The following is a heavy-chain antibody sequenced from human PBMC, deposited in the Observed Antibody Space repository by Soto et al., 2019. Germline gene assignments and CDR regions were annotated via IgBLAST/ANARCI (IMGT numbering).Heavy chain of an antibody. V-gene: IGHV4-34*01. CDR2: IYYSGVT. J-gene: IGHJ6*02. CDR1: GGSFSGYY. Sequence: PSETLYLTCAVYGGSFSGYYWTWIRQPPGTGLEWIGYIYYSGVTYYNPSLKSRVTISVDTSKNQFSLKLSSVTAADTAVYYCARVGYYDFWSPPGYYGMDVWGQGTTVTVSS. CDR3: ARVGYYDFWSPPGYYGMDV. D-gene: IGHD3-3*01.